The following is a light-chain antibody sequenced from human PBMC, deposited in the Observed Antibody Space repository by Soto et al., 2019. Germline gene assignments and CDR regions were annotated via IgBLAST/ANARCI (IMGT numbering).Light chain of an antibody. CDR1: SSDVGGYNY. CDR2: EVS. CDR3: SSYTSSNTRV. J-gene: IGLJ1*01. V-gene: IGLV2-14*01. Sequence: QSVLTQPPSVSGSPGQSITISCTGTSSDVGGYNYVSWYQQDPGKAPKLMIYEVSNRPSGVSNRFSGSKSGNTASLTISGLQAEDEADYYCSSYTSSNTRVLGTGTKVTVL.